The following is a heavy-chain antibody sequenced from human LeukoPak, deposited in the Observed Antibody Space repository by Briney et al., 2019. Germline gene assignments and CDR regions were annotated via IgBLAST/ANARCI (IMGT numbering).Heavy chain of an antibody. CDR3: ARHAGRGVGATTLHFDY. CDR1: GGSISSSRYY. J-gene: IGHJ4*02. D-gene: IGHD1-26*01. V-gene: IGHV4-39*01. CDR2: IDYSGRT. Sequence: PSETLSLTCTVSGGSISSSRYYWGWIRQPPGMGLEGIGRIDYSGRTYYNPALKSRVTISVDTSKNQFSLKLSSVTAADTAVYYCARHAGRGVGATTLHFDYWGQGTLVTVSS.